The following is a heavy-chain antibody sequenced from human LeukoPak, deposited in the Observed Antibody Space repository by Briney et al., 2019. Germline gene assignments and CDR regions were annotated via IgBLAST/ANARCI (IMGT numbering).Heavy chain of an antibody. D-gene: IGHD2-2*01. J-gene: IGHJ6*02. CDR1: GFTFSNFA. V-gene: IGHV3-23*01. CDR2: ISGSGGST. Sequence: GGSLRLSCAASGFTFSNFAMSWVRQAPGKGLEWVSAISGSGGSTYYAGSVKGRFTISRDNSKNTLYLQMNSLRAEDTAVYYCAKLGCSRTSCYAADYSSYYGMDVWGQGTTVTVSS. CDR3: AKLGCSRTSCYAADYSSYYGMDV.